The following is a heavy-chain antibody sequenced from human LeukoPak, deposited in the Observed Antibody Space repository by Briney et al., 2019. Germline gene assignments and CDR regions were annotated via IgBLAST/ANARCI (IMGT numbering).Heavy chain of an antibody. CDR1: GFTFSSYG. Sequence: GGSLRLSCAASGFTFSSYGMHWVRQAPGKGLEWVAVIWYDGSNKYYADSVKGRFTISRDNSKNTLYLQMNSLRAEDTAVYYCARLSLYGSSWQKDHWGQGTLVTVSS. J-gene: IGHJ4*02. D-gene: IGHD6-13*01. CDR3: ARLSLYGSSWQKDH. CDR2: IWYDGSNK. V-gene: IGHV3-33*01.